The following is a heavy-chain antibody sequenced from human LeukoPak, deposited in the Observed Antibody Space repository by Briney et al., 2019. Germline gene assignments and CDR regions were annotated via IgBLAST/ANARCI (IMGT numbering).Heavy chain of an antibody. Sequence: PGGSLRLSCAASGFTFSGYSMNWVRQAPGKGLEWVSTITTTGTTYYADSVKGRFTISRDNSRNTLYLQMNSLRAEDTALYYCARDRSGACSSCRTGTFDIWGQGTMVTVSS. D-gene: IGHD2-2*01. CDR2: ITTTGTT. V-gene: IGHV3-23*01. J-gene: IGHJ3*02. CDR1: GFTFSGYS. CDR3: ARDRSGACSSCRTGTFDI.